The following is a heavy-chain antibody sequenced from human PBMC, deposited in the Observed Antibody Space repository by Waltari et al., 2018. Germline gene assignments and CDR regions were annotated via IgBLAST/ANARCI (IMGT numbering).Heavy chain of an antibody. Sequence: EVLLVESGGGMVQPGRSLTLSCAAYNFDFGEYGMSWVRQAPGKGLEWLGFMIIKAYGETTEYAASVKCIFIISRDDSRSIAYLQMNSLKTEDTAVYYCTRVLRYFDWSTKDYWGQGTLVTVSS. J-gene: IGHJ4*02. CDR2: MIIKAYGETT. CDR1: NFDFGEYG. D-gene: IGHD3-9*01. V-gene: IGHV3-49*04. CDR3: TRVLRYFDWSTKDY.